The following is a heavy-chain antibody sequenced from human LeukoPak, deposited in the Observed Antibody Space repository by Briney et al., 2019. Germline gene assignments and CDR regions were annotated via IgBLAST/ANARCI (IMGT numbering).Heavy chain of an antibody. Sequence: SETLSLTCRVSGASINSGSNYWGWIRQPPGKTLEWIGSIYSSGSTYYNPSLKSRVIIMIDTPKNQFSLKLSSVTAADTAVYYCARRHSGNYRYYFDYWGQGSLVTVSS. CDR1: GASINSGSNY. CDR3: ARRHSGNYRYYFDY. V-gene: IGHV4-39*01. CDR2: IYSSGST. D-gene: IGHD1-26*01. J-gene: IGHJ4*02.